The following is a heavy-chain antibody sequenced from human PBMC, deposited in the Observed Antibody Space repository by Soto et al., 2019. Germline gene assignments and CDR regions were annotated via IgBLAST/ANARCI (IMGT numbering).Heavy chain of an antibody. Sequence: PSETLSLTCTVSGGSISSYYGSWLRPPPGKGLEWIGYIYYSGSTNYNPSLKSRVTISVDTSKNQFSLKLSSVTAADTAGYYWARDLANDGMDIRGQGTTVTVSS. CDR2: IYYSGST. CDR3: ARDLANDGMDI. D-gene: IGHD2-8*01. V-gene: IGHV4-59*13. J-gene: IGHJ6*02. CDR1: GGSISSYY.